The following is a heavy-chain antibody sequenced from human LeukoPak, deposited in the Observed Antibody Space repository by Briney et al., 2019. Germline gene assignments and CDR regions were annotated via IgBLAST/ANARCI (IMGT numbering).Heavy chain of an antibody. CDR2: ISSSSSYT. Sequence: GGSLRLSCAASVFTFSDYYMSWIRQAPGKGLEWVSYISSSSSYTNYADSVKGRFTISRDNAKNSLYLQMNSLRAEDTAVYYCARRRGYSYGYAGEYYFDYWGQGTLVTVSS. J-gene: IGHJ4*02. V-gene: IGHV3-11*03. CDR1: VFTFSDYY. CDR3: ARRRGYSYGYAGEYYFDY. D-gene: IGHD5-18*01.